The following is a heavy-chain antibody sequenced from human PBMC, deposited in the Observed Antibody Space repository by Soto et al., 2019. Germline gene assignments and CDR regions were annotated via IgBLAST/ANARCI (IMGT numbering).Heavy chain of an antibody. CDR2: LYWNDDK. CDR3: ARRDSSGYYYTR. D-gene: IGHD3-22*01. V-gene: IGHV2-5*01. CDR1: GFSLSTSGVG. Sequence: QITLKESGPPLVKPTQPLTLTCTFSGFSLSTSGVGVGWIRQPPGKALEWLALLYWNDDKRYSPSLKSRLTITKDTSKNQVVLTMTNMDPVDTATYYCARRDSSGYYYTRWGQGTLVTVSS. J-gene: IGHJ4*02.